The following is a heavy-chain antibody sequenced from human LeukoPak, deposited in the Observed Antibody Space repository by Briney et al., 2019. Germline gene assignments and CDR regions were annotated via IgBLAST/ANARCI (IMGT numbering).Heavy chain of an antibody. J-gene: IGHJ5*02. CDR2: ISSSSSTI. CDR3: ASLPRVGATPKDWFDP. D-gene: IGHD1-26*01. V-gene: IGHV3-48*01. Sequence: GGSLRLSCTASGFNFNSNYMNWVRQAPGKGLEWISFISSSSSTIDYADSVKGRFTISRDNAKNSLYLQMNSLRAEDTAVYYCASLPRVGATPKDWFDPWGQGTLVTVSS. CDR1: GFNFNSNY.